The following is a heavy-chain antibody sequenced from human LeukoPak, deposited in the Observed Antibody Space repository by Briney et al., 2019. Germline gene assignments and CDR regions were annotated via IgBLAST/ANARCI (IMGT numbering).Heavy chain of an antibody. V-gene: IGHV3-30*04. D-gene: IGHD5-12*01. CDR2: ISFDGSNK. CDR3: ARDETERGYSYGSSPFRF. Sequence: PGRSLRLSCAASGFTFSSFAIHWVRQAPGKGPEWVALISFDGSNKYYADSVKGRFTISRDNSKNTVDLQVSSLRAEDTAVYYCARDETERGYSYGSSPFRFWGQGTLVTVSS. CDR1: GFTFSSFA. J-gene: IGHJ4*02.